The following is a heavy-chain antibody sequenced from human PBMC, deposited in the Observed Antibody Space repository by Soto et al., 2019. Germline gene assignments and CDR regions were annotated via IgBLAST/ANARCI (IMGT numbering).Heavy chain of an antibody. D-gene: IGHD4-4*01. V-gene: IGHV4-59*08. J-gene: IGHJ4*02. CDR3: ARLDYSKPYYFDY. CDR2: IYYSGST. CDR1: GGSISSYY. Sequence: SETLSLTCTVSGGSISSYYWSWIRQPPGKGLEWIGYIYYSGSTNYNPSLKSRVTISVDTSKNQFSLKLSSVTAADTAVYYCARLDYSKPYYFDYWGQGTLVTVSS.